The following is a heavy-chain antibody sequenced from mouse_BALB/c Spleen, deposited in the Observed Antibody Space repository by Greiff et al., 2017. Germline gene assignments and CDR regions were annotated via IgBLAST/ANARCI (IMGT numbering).Heavy chain of an antibody. V-gene: IGHV5-17*02. CDR3: ARSPSFVY. CDR2: ISSGSSTI. CDR1: GFTFSSFG. Sequence: EVMLVESGGGLVQPGGSRKLSCAASGFTFSSFGMHWVRQAPEKGLEWVAYISSGSSTIYYADTVKGRFTISRDNPKNTMFLQMTSLRSEDTAMYYCARSPSFVYWGQGTLVTVSA. J-gene: IGHJ3*01.